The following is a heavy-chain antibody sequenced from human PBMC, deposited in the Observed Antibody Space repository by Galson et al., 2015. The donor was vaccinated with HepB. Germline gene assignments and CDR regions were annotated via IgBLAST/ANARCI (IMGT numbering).Heavy chain of an antibody. Sequence: SLRLSCAASGFSFSYFSMNWVRQAPGKGLEWVTYISGGGRAIYYADTVKGRFTVSRDNARNSLYLQMNSLRDEDTAVYYCTRDGNSPMVELDYWGQGALVTVSS. CDR2: ISGGGRAI. J-gene: IGHJ4*02. V-gene: IGHV3-48*02. D-gene: IGHD3-10*01. CDR1: GFSFSYFS. CDR3: TRDGNSPMVELDY.